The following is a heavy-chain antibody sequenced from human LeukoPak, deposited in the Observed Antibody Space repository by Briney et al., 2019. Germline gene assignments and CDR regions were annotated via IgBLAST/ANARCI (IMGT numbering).Heavy chain of an antibody. CDR1: GGSISSYY. D-gene: IGHD3-10*01. Sequence: KPSETLCLTCTVSGGSISSYYWSWIRQPPGKGLEWIGYIYYSGSTNYNPSLKSRVTISVDTSKNQFSLKLSSVTAADTAVYYCARGHYEFGELANWFDPWGQGTLVTVSS. CDR3: ARGHYEFGELANWFDP. CDR2: IYYSGST. V-gene: IGHV4-59*01. J-gene: IGHJ5*02.